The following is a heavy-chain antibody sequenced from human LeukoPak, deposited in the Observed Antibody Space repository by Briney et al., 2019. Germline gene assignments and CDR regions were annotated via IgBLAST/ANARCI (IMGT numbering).Heavy chain of an antibody. CDR3: ARDRISGSFTRGAFDI. D-gene: IGHD1-26*01. CDR2: TCHSGNF. V-gene: IGHV4-38-2*02. Sequence: SETLSLTCTVSGYSISTGYFWGWIRQPPGKGLEWIGSTCHSGNFHYNPSLKSRVIVSVDTSKNQFSLKLSSVTAADTAVYYCARDRISGSFTRGAFDIWGQGTMVTVSS. CDR1: GYSISTGYF. J-gene: IGHJ3*02.